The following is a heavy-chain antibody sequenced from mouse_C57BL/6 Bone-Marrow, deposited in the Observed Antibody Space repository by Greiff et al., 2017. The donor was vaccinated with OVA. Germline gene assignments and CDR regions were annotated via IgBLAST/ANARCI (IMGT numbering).Heavy chain of an antibody. Sequence: QVQLQQSGPELVKPGASVKISCKASGYSFTSYYIHWVKQRPGQGLEWIGWIYPGSGNTKYNEKFKGKATLTADTSSSTAYMQLSSLTSESSAVYYCARCDCYSSSYGYFDVWGTGTTVTVSS. V-gene: IGHV1-66*01. CDR3: ARCDCYSSSYGYFDV. CDR1: GYSFTSYY. CDR2: IYPGSGNT. J-gene: IGHJ1*03. D-gene: IGHD1-1*01.